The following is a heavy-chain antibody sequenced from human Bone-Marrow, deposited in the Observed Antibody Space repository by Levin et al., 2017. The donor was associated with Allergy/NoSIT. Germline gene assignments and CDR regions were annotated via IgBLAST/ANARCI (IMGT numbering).Heavy chain of an antibody. CDR2: IFYNGNT. D-gene: IGHD2-2*01. CDR1: GGYINDHY. Sequence: PSETLSLTCTVSGGYINDHYWGWIRQPPGKGLEWIGYIFYNGNTKYNPSLKSRVTISLDTSKNQFALRLYSVTAADTAMYYCARTPDVPAALWFDPWGQGTLVTVSS. CDR3: ARTPDVPAALWFDP. J-gene: IGHJ5*02. V-gene: IGHV4-59*11.